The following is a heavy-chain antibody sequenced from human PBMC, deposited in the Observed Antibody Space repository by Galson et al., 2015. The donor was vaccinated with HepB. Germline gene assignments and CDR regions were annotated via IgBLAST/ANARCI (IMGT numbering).Heavy chain of an antibody. CDR2: INPNSGGT. Sequence: SVKVSCKASGYTFTGYYMHWVRQAPGQGLEWMGWINPNSGGTNYAQKFQGRVTMTRDTSISTAYMELSRLRSDDTAVYYCAREQCRGGSCPPEFDYWGQGTLVTVSS. CDR3: AREQCRGGSCPPEFDY. V-gene: IGHV1-2*02. J-gene: IGHJ4*02. D-gene: IGHD2-15*01. CDR1: GYTFTGYY.